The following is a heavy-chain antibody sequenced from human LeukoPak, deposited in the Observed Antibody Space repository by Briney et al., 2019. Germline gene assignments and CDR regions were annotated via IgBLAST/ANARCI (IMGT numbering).Heavy chain of an antibody. CDR3: ARGRFGELSVATFDI. J-gene: IGHJ3*02. CDR1: GFTFNNYG. Sequence: GRSLRLSCAASGFTFNNYGMHWVRQAPGKGLEWVALIWYDGTNKYYGDSVKGRFTISRDNSENTLYLQMNSLRAEDTAVYYCARGRFGELSVATFDIWGQGTMVTVSS. V-gene: IGHV3-33*01. D-gene: IGHD3-10*01. CDR2: IWYDGTNK.